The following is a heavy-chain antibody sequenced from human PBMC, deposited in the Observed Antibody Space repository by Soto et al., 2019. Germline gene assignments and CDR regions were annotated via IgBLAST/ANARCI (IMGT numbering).Heavy chain of an antibody. CDR2: ISSSASYI. V-gene: IGHV3-21*01. D-gene: IGHD3-16*01. J-gene: IGHJ3*02. Sequence: EVQLVESGGGLVKPGGSLRLSCAASGFTFSTYTMNWVRQAPGKGLEWVSSISSSASYIDYADSVKGRFTISRDNAKNSLYLQMNSLRVEDTAVYYCARVVYYDHNWGAFDIWGQGTMVTVSS. CDR1: GFTFSTYT. CDR3: ARVVYYDHNWGAFDI.